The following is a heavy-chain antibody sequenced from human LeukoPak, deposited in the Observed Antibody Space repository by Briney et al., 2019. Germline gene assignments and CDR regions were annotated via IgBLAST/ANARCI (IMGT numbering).Heavy chain of an antibody. CDR3: ARCPNTISLGWFDP. CDR2: INHSGST. V-gene: IGHV4-34*01. D-gene: IGHD3-3*01. Sequence: SETLSLTCSVCGGSFSGYYWSWIRQPPGKGLEWIGEINHSGSTNYNPSLKSRVTISVDTSKNQFSLKLSSVTAADTAVYYCARCPNTISLGWFDPWGQGTLVTVSS. J-gene: IGHJ5*02. CDR1: GGSFSGYY.